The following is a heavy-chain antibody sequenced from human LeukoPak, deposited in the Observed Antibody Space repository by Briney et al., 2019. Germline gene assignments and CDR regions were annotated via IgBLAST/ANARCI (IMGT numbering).Heavy chain of an antibody. D-gene: IGHD5-18*01. CDR1: GGSISSGGYS. J-gene: IGHJ4*02. Sequence: SQTLSLTCAVSGGSISSGGYSWSWIRQPPGKGLEWIGYIYHSGSTYYNPSLKSRVTISVDRSKNQFSLKLSPVTAADTAVYYCARGFAAMVTVGYFDYWGQGTLVTVSS. CDR3: ARGFAAMVTVGYFDY. V-gene: IGHV4-30-2*01. CDR2: IYHSGST.